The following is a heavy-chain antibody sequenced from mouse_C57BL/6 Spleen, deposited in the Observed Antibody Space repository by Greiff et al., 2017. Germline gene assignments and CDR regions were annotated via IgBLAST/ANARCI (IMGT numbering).Heavy chain of an antibody. D-gene: IGHD6-1*01. CDR2: IHPNSGST. Sequence: QVQLQQPGAELVKPGASVKLSCKASGYTFTSYWMHWVKQRPGQGLEWIGMIHPNSGSTNYNEKFKSKATLTVDKSSSTAYMQLSSLTSEDSAVYYCARRASAAYFDYWGQGTTLTVSS. CDR3: ARRASAAYFDY. J-gene: IGHJ2*01. CDR1: GYTFTSYW. V-gene: IGHV1-64*01.